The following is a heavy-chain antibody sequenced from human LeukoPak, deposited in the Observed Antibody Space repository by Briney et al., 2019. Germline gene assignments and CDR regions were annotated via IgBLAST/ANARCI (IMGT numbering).Heavy chain of an antibody. CDR1: GGSISNDSYY. CDR3: ARLTYYYDISGHLFDS. CDR2: IYYGGTT. D-gene: IGHD3-22*01. J-gene: IGHJ4*02. Sequence: SETLSLTCTVSGGSISNDSYYWGWIRQPPEKGLEWIAGIYYGGTTSYNPSPKSRVITSVDTSKNQFSLKLTSVTAADTAVYYCARLTYYYDISGHLFDSWGQGTLVTISS. V-gene: IGHV4-39*01.